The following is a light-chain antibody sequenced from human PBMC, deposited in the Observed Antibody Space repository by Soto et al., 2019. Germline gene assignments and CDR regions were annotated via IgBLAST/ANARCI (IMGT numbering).Light chain of an antibody. CDR3: QSFDSSLSGV. CDR2: GNT. Sequence: QSVLTQPPSVSGAPGQRVTISCTGSSSNIGAGYDVHWYQQLPGTAPKLLIYGNTNRPSWVPDRFSGSKSGTSASLAITGLQAEDEAEYYCQSFDSSLSGVFGGGTKLTVL. V-gene: IGLV1-40*01. CDR1: SSNIGAGYD. J-gene: IGLJ3*02.